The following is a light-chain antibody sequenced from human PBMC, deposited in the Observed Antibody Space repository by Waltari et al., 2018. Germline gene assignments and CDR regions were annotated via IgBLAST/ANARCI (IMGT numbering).Light chain of an antibody. J-gene: IGLJ2*01. Sequence: QSVLTQPPSVSGAPGQRVTIPCTGSSPNIGAGSDVHWYQQLPGTAPKLLIYGNSNRPSGVPDRFSGSKSGTSASLAITGLQAEDEADYYCQSYDSSLSVVFGGGTKLTVL. CDR1: SPNIGAGSD. V-gene: IGLV1-40*01. CDR2: GNS. CDR3: QSYDSSLSVV.